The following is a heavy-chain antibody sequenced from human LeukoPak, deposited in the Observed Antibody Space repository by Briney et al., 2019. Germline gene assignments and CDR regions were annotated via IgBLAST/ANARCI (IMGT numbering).Heavy chain of an antibody. J-gene: IGHJ6*04. CDR1: GYTFTSYG. CDR3: ARDWAKLELSTTDV. V-gene: IGHV1-18*01. Sequence: ASVKVSCKASGYTFTSYGISWVRQAPGQGLEWMGWISAYNGNTNYAQKLQGRVTMTTDTSTSTAYMELRSLRSDDTAVYYCARDWAKLELSTTDVWGKGTTVTVSS. CDR2: ISAYNGNT. D-gene: IGHD1-7*01.